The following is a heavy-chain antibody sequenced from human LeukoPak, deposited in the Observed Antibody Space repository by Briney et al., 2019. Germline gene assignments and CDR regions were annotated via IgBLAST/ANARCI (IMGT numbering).Heavy chain of an antibody. D-gene: IGHD3-9*01. Sequence: ASVKVSCKASGYTFTGYYMHWVRQAPGQGLEWMGWISAYNGNTNYAQKLQGRVTMTTDTSTSTAYMELRSLRSDDTAVYYCARGWVGYDILTGYPLDLDYWGQGTLVTVSS. J-gene: IGHJ4*02. V-gene: IGHV1-18*04. CDR1: GYTFTGYY. CDR3: ARGWVGYDILTGYPLDLDY. CDR2: ISAYNGNT.